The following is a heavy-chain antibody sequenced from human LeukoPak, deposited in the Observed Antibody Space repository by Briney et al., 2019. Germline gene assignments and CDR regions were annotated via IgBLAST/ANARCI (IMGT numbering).Heavy chain of an antibody. J-gene: IGHJ4*02. CDR2: IYYSGST. CDR1: VGSISSYY. D-gene: IGHD3-16*01. Sequence: PSETLSLTCTVSVGSISSYYWSWIRQPPGKGLEWIGYIYYSGSTNYNPSLKSRVTISVDTSKNQFSLKLSSVTAADTAVYYCARVIWGAVDYWGQGTLVTVSS. V-gene: IGHV4-59*01. CDR3: ARVIWGAVDY.